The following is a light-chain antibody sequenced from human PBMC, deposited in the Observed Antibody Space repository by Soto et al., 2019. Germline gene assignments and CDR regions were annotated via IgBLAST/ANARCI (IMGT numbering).Light chain of an antibody. CDR3: QQYGSSPQT. V-gene: IGKV3-20*01. Sequence: EIVMTQSRAALSVSPGERATLSCRASQSVSIKLAWYQQKPGQAPRLLIYGASSTATGIPDRFSGSGSGTDFTLTISRLGPEDFAVYYCQQYGSSPQTFGQGTKVDIK. CDR2: GAS. J-gene: IGKJ1*01. CDR1: QSVSIK.